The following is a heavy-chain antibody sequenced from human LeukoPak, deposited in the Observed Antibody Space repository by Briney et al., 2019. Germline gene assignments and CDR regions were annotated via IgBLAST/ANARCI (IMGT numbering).Heavy chain of an antibody. D-gene: IGHD5-18*01. V-gene: IGHV4-59*08. CDR1: GGSISSYY. CDR2: IYYSGST. Sequence: SETLSLTRTVSGGSISSYYWSWIRQPPGKGLEWIGYIYYSGSTNYNPSLKSRVTISVDTSKNQFSLKLSSVTAADTAVYYCAGAAMAHYYYYGMDVWGQGTTVTVSS. J-gene: IGHJ6*02. CDR3: AGAAMAHYYYYGMDV.